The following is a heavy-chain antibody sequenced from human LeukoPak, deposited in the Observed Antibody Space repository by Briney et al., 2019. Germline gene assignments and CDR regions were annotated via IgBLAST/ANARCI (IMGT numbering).Heavy chain of an antibody. CDR2: IYHSGST. CDR3: ARGPTIDYDILTGYYYFDY. J-gene: IGHJ4*02. Sequence: SETLSLTCAVSGYSISNGYYWGWIRQPPGKGLEWIGSIYHSGSTYYNPSLKSRVTISVDTSKNQFSLKLSSVTAADTAVYYCARGPTIDYDILTGYYYFDYWGQGTLVTVSS. CDR1: GYSISNGYY. V-gene: IGHV4-38-2*01. D-gene: IGHD3-9*01.